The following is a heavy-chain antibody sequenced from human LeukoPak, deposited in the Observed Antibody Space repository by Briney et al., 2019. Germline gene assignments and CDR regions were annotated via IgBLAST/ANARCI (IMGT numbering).Heavy chain of an antibody. CDR2: IHYTGST. J-gene: IGHJ5*02. CDR1: GGSISSGSYY. D-gene: IGHD3-10*01. Sequence: SETLSLTCTVSGGSISSGSYYWSWIRQSPGKGLECIGYIHYTGSTNYNPSLKSRVTISVETSKNQFSLKLKSVTAADTAVYYCARGGYYGSGNDFRFDPWGQGTLVTVSS. V-gene: IGHV4-61*01. CDR3: ARGGYYGSGNDFRFDP.